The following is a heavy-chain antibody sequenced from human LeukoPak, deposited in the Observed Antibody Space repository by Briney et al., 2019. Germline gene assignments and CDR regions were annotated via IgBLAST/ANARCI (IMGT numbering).Heavy chain of an antibody. CDR2: ISGSGGST. CDR1: GFTFSSYA. J-gene: IGHJ4*02. D-gene: IGHD2-15*01. Sequence: GGSLKLSCAASGFTFSSYAMSWVRQAPGKGLEWVSAISGSGGSTYYADSVKGRFTISRDNSKNTLYLQMNSLRAGDTAVYYCAKVSLGYCSGGSCYYFDYWGQGTLVTVSS. V-gene: IGHV3-23*01. CDR3: AKVSLGYCSGGSCYYFDY.